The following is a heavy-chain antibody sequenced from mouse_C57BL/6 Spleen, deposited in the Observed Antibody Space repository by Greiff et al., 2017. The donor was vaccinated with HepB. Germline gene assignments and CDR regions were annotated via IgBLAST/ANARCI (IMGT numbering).Heavy chain of an antibody. CDR2: ISTAGGST. D-gene: IGHD1-1*02. J-gene: IGHJ1*01. CDR3: ARDGGNYCYFDV. CDR1: GFTFSDYY. V-gene: IGHV5-12*01. Sequence: DVKLVESGGGLVQPGASLKLSCAASGFTFSDYYMYWVRQTPEKRLEWVAYISTAGGSTYYPDTVKGRFTISRDNATNTLYLQMSRLKSEDTAMYYCARDGGNYCYFDVWGPGTTVTVSS.